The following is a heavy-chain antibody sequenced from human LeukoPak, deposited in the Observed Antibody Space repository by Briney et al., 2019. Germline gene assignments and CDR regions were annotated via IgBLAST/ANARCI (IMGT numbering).Heavy chain of an antibody. D-gene: IGHD6-13*01. CDR3: AKDTGIAAARGYYYYYMDV. Sequence: GGSLRLSCAVSGFTFSNYAMSWVRQAPEKGLEWVSAISGSGGSTYYADSVKGRFTISRDNSKNTLYLQMNSLRAEDTAVYYCAKDTGIAAARGYYYYYMDVWGKGTTVTVSS. J-gene: IGHJ6*03. CDR2: ISGSGGST. V-gene: IGHV3-23*01. CDR1: GFTFSNYA.